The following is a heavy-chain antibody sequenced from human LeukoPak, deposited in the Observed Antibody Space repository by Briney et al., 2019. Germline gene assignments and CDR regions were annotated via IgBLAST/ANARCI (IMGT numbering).Heavy chain of an antibody. CDR3: ARSPARGYDILTGYNDY. CDR1: GYTFTVYT. D-gene: IGHD3-9*01. V-gene: IGHV1-18*01. Sequence: ASVKVSCKASGYTFTVYTISWVRQAPGQGLEWMGWISGYNGNTNYAQKVQGRVTMTTDTSTSTGYMELRSLRSDDTAVYYCARSPARGYDILTGYNDYWGQGTLVTVSS. CDR2: ISGYNGNT. J-gene: IGHJ4*02.